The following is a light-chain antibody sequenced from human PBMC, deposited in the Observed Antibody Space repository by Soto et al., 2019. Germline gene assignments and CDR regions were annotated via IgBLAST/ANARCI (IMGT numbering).Light chain of an antibody. CDR1: SSDVGGNKY. CDR3: GSYTGSSTSWV. CDR2: DVS. J-gene: IGLJ3*02. V-gene: IGLV2-14*03. Sequence: QSALTQPASVSGSPGQSITISCTGTSSDVGGNKYVSWYQHHPGKAPKRMIYDVSSRPSGVSNRFSGSKSDNTASLTISGLQAEDAADYCCGSYTGSSTSWVFGGGTKLTVL.